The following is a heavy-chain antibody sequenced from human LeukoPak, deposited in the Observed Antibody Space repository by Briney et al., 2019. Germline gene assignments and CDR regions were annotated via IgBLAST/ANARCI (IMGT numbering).Heavy chain of an antibody. D-gene: IGHD3-3*01. CDR1: VGSISSYY. V-gene: IGHV4-4*07. J-gene: IGHJ6*03. Sequence: SETLSLTCTIPVGSISSYYWSWIRQPAGKGLEWIGRIYTSGSTNYNPSLKSRVTMSVDTSKNQFSLKLSSVTAADTAVYYCARDGRSGSYYYYYMDVWGKGTTVTVSS. CDR2: IYTSGST. CDR3: ARDGRSGSYYYYYMDV.